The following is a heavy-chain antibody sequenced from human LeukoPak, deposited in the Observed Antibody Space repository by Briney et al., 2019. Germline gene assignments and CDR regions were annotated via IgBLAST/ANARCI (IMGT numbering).Heavy chain of an antibody. V-gene: IGHV3-23*01. J-gene: IGHJ4*02. Sequence: GGSLRLSCAASGFTFSSYAMSWVRQAPGKGLEWVSSITTSGDNTYYANSVKGRFTISRDNSKNTLCLQMNSLRAEDTAVYYCAKRGAYDNRYFDYWGQGTLVTVSS. CDR1: GFTFSSYA. CDR2: ITTSGDNT. D-gene: IGHD3-22*01. CDR3: AKRGAYDNRYFDY.